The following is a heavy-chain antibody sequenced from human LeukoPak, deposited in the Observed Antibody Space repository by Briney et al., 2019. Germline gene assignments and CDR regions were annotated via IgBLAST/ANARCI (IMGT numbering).Heavy chain of an antibody. CDR1: GFTVSGNY. Sequence: PGGSLRLSCAASGFTVSGNYMSWARQAPGKGLEWVSVIYTAGSTSYADSVKGRITTSRDNSKNTLYLQMNSLRAEDTAVYYCAKEREQWLVGRYFDYWGQGTLVTVSS. CDR3: AKEREQWLVGRYFDY. CDR2: IYTAGST. D-gene: IGHD6-19*01. J-gene: IGHJ4*02. V-gene: IGHV3-53*01.